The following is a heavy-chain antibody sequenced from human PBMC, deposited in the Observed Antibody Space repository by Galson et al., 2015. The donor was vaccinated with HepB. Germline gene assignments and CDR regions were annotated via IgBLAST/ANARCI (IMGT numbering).Heavy chain of an antibody. Sequence: SVKVSCKASGYTFTSYGISWVRQAPGQGLEWMGWISAYNGNTNYAQKLQGRVTMTTDTSTSTAYMELRSLRSDDTAAYYCARGYRGFGELLSYYYYYGMDVWGQGTTVTVSS. J-gene: IGHJ6*02. CDR2: ISAYNGNT. CDR1: GYTFTSYG. CDR3: ARGYRGFGELLSYYYYYGMDV. V-gene: IGHV1-18*01. D-gene: IGHD3-10*01.